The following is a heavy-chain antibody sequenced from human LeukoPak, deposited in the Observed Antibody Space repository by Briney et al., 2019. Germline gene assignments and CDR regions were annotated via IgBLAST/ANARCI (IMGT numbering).Heavy chain of an antibody. CDR3: ARGFRWLDGFDI. CDR1: GYTFTGYY. J-gene: IGHJ3*02. CDR2: CNPKSGGT. D-gene: IGHD6-19*01. Sequence: ASVKVSCKASGYTFTGYYMHWVRQAPGQGLGWMGWCNPKSGGTNYAQKFQGRVNMTRDKSISTAYMELSRLRCDETAVYCCARGFRWLDGFDIWGQGTMVTVSS. V-gene: IGHV1-2*02.